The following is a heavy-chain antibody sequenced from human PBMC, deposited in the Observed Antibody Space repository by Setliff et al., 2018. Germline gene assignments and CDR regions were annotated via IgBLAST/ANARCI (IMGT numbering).Heavy chain of an antibody. Sequence: PSETLSLTCTVSGGSISSYYWSWIRQPAGKGLEWIGHIYIGGSANYNPPLKSRVTMSIDTSKNQFSLKLNSVTAADMAVYYCAREQWLDPPGYYYMDVWAKGTTVTVSS. CDR3: AREQWLDPPGYYYMDV. V-gene: IGHV4-4*07. CDR2: IYIGGSA. J-gene: IGHJ6*03. CDR1: GGSISSYY. D-gene: IGHD6-19*01.